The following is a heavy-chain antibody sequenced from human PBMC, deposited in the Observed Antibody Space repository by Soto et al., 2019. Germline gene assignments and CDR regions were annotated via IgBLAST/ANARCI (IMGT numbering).Heavy chain of an antibody. J-gene: IGHJ4*02. D-gene: IGHD3-22*01. CDR3: AREGFDSSGYIEFDY. CDR2: ISAYNGNT. V-gene: IGHV1-18*01. CDR1: GYTFTSYG. Sequence: GASVKVSCKASGYTFTSYGISWVRQAPGQGLEWMGWISAYNGNTNCAQKLQGRVTMTTDTSTSTAYMELRSLRSDDTAVYYCAREGFDSSGYIEFDYWGQGTLVTVSS.